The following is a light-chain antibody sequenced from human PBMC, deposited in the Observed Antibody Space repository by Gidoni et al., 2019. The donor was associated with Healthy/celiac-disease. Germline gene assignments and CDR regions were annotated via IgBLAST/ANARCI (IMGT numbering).Light chain of an antibody. CDR1: QSLLHSNGYNY. Sequence: NVMNECPLQLHVTPGERASSSCRSSQSLLHSNGYNYLDWYLQKPGKSPQLLIYLGSNRASGVPDRFSGSGSGTDFTLKISRVEAEDVGVYYCMQALQTPYTFGQGTKLEIK. CDR2: LGS. CDR3: MQALQTPYT. J-gene: IGKJ2*01. V-gene: IGKV2-28*01.